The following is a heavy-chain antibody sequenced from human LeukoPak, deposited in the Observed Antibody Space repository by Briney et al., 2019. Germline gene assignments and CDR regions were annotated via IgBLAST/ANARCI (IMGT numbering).Heavy chain of an antibody. CDR1: GYSFTTYW. Sequence: GESLKIFCKGSGYSFTTYWIGWVRRMPGKGLEWMGIIYPEDSETRYSPSLQGQVSISVDKSISTAYLQWSSLRASDTAMYYCARLMGGFLEWLNDAFDIWGQGTLVTVSS. D-gene: IGHD3-3*01. J-gene: IGHJ3*02. CDR2: IYPEDSET. V-gene: IGHV5-51*01. CDR3: ARLMGGFLEWLNDAFDI.